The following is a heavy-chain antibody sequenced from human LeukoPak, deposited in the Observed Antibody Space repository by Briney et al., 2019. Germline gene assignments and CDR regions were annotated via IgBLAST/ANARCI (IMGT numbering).Heavy chain of an antibody. J-gene: IGHJ4*02. D-gene: IGHD2-2*01. CDR1: GFTFSSYE. CDR3: ARGYCSSTSCYAAVPLNDY. CDR2: ISSSGSTI. Sequence: GGSLRLSCAASGFTFSSYEMNWVRQAPGKGLEWVSYISSSGSTIYYADSVKGRFTISRDNAKNSLYLQMNSLRAEDTAVYYCARGYCSSTSCYAAVPLNDYWGQGTLVTVSS. V-gene: IGHV3-48*03.